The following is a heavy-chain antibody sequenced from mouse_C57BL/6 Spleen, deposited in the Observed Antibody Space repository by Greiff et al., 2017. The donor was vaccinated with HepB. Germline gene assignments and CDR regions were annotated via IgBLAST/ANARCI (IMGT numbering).Heavy chain of an antibody. D-gene: IGHD2-1*01. Sequence: QVQLQQPGAELVKPGASVKLSCKASGYTFTSYWMHWVKQRPGRGLEWIGRIDPNSGGTKYNEKFKSKATLTVDKPSSTAYMQLSSLTSEDSAVYYCASSLYYGNYHYAMDYWGQGTSVTVSS. CDR2: IDPNSGGT. CDR3: ASSLYYGNYHYAMDY. V-gene: IGHV1-72*01. J-gene: IGHJ4*01. CDR1: GYTFTSYW.